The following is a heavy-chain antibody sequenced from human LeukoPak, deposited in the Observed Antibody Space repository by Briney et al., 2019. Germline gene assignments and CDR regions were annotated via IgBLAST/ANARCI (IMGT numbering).Heavy chain of an antibody. CDR2: IYSGGST. CDR1: EFSVGSNY. V-gene: IGHV3-66*01. CDR3: ARDLRYYDSSGYYV. D-gene: IGHD3-22*01. J-gene: IGHJ4*02. Sequence: PGGSLRLSCAASEFSVGSNYMTWVRQAPGKGLEWVSLIYSGGSTYYADSVKGRFTISRDNSKNTLYLQMNSLRAEDTAVYYCARDLRYYDSSGYYVWGQGTLVTVSS.